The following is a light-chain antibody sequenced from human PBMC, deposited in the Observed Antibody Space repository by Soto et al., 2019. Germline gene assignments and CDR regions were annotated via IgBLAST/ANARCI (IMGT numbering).Light chain of an antibody. CDR1: QSISNY. J-gene: IGKJ5*01. Sequence: DIQMTQSPSSLSASIGDRVTITCRASQSISNYLNWYQQKPGKAHKFLIYAASSLQSGVPSRFSGSGSGTDFTLTISSLQPEDFATYYCQQSYNTPLTFGQGTRLEIK. V-gene: IGKV1-39*01. CDR3: QQSYNTPLT. CDR2: AAS.